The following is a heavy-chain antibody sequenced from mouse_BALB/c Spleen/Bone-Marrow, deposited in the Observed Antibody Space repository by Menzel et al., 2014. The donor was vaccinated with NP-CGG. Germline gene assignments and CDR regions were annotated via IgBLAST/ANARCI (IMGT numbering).Heavy chain of an antibody. D-gene: IGHD1-1*01. Sequence: EVKVEESGGGLVKPGGSLKLSCAASGFIFSSYAMSWVRQTPEKRLEWVASISSGGSTYYPDSVKGRFTISRDNARNILYLQMSSLRSEDTAMYYCASLYFYGSSYYTMDYWGQGTSVTVSP. J-gene: IGHJ4*01. CDR1: GFIFSSYA. CDR3: ASLYFYGSSYYTMDY. CDR2: ISSGGST. V-gene: IGHV5-6-5*01.